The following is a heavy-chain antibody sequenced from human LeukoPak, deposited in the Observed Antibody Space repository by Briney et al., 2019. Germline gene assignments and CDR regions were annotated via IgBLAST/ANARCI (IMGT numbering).Heavy chain of an antibody. CDR2: IYYSGST. CDR3: ARFFGEITIFGVVTYNWFDP. D-gene: IGHD3-3*01. Sequence: SETLSLTCTVSGGSISSGDYYWSWIRQPSGKGLEWIGYIYYSGSTYYNPSLKSRVTISVDTSKNQFSLKLSSVTAADTAVYYCARFFGEITIFGVVTYNWFDPWGQGTLVTVSS. J-gene: IGHJ5*02. V-gene: IGHV4-30-4*08. CDR1: GGSISSGDYY.